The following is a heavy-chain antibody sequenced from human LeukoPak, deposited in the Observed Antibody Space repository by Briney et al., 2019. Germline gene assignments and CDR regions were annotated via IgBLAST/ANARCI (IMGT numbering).Heavy chain of an antibody. D-gene: IGHD2-8*02. V-gene: IGHV3-15*01. CDR3: SLRYCSGTCCPGY. J-gene: IGHJ4*02. Sequence: GGSLRLSCAASGFTFSDAWLSWVRQAPGKGLEWVGRIKSSADGGATDYAAPVKSRLTVSRDDSKDTLYLQMNSLKTEDTAVYYCSLRYCSGTCCPGYWGQGTLVTVSS. CDR2: IKSSADGGAT. CDR1: GFTFSDAW.